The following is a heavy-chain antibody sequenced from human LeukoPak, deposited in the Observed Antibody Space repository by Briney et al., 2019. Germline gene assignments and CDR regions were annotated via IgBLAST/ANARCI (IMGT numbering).Heavy chain of an antibody. J-gene: IGHJ4*02. CDR3: TRGHIVSSNFYFFEY. Sequence: SETLSLTCTVSGGSISSSSYYWGWIRQTPEKGLEWIGEINDSGTTKSNPSLESRVTMSLDTIRKQFSLKLKSLTGADTAVYYCTRGHIVSSNFYFFEYWGRGTLVTVSS. D-gene: IGHD2-21*01. V-gene: IGHV4-39*02. CDR2: INDSGTT. CDR1: GGSISSSSYY.